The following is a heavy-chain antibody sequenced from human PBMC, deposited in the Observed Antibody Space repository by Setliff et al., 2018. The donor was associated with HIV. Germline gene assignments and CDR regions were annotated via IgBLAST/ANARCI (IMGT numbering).Heavy chain of an antibody. Sequence: GASVKVSCKASGYTFTSYDINWVRQATGQGLEWMGWMNPNSGNTGYAQKFQGRVTMTEDTSTDTAYMELSSLSYDDTAVYYCATGRPLTIPARLKIRIWVSWGQGTLVTVSS. V-gene: IGHV1-8*02. CDR2: MNPNSGNT. D-gene: IGHD6-6*01. CDR1: GYTFTSYD. CDR3: ATGRPLTIPARLKIRIWVS. J-gene: IGHJ5*02.